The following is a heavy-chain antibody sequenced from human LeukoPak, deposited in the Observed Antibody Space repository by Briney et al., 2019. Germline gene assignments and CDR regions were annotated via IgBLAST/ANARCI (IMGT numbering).Heavy chain of an antibody. D-gene: IGHD6-6*01. CDR2: IYYSGST. J-gene: IGHJ5*02. Sequence: SENLSLTCTVSGGSISSSSYYWGWIRQPPGKGLEWIGSIYYSGSTYYNPSLKSRVTISVDTSKNQFSLKLSSVTAADTAVYYCARGGRPKPMSIAARLWFDPWGQGTLVTVSS. CDR1: GGSISSSSYY. CDR3: ARGGRPKPMSIAARLWFDP. V-gene: IGHV4-39*07.